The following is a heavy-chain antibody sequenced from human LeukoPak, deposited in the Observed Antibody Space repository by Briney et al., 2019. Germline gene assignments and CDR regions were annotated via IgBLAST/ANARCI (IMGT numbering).Heavy chain of an antibody. J-gene: IGHJ6*03. CDR2: INHSGST. D-gene: IGHD6-13*01. CDR1: GGSFSGYY. CDR3: ARDRYSSSWYLGYYYHYMDV. V-gene: IGHV4-34*01. Sequence: SETLSLTCAVYGGSFSGYYWSWIRQPPGKGLEWIGEINHSGSTNYNPSLKSRVTISVDTSKNQFSLKLSSVTAADTAVYYCARDRYSSSWYLGYYYHYMDVWGKGTTVTVSS.